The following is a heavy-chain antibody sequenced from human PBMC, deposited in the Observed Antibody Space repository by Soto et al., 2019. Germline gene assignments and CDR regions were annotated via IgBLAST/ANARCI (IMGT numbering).Heavy chain of an antibody. J-gene: IGHJ4*02. CDR1: GGSSSSSNW. Sequence: ETLSRTCSVSGGSSSSSNWWGWVRQPPGKGLEWIVEIYHSGRTNYNPSLKSRVTVSVDKSKNQFSLKLSSVTAADTAVYYWARGAAAGPYYFDYWGQGTLVTVYS. D-gene: IGHD6-13*01. V-gene: IGHV4-4*02. CDR3: ARGAAAGPYYFDY. CDR2: IYHSGRT.